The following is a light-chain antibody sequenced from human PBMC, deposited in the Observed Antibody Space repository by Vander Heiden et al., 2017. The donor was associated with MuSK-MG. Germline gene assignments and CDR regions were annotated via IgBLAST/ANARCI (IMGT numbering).Light chain of an antibody. CDR3: QQDDNLPLT. CDR1: QDISNY. Sequence: DIQMTQSPSSLSASVGDRVTITCQASQDISNYLNWYQQKPGKAPKLLIYDASNLETGVPSRFSGSGSETDFTFTISSLQPEDIATYYCQQDDNLPLTFGGGTKVEIK. CDR2: DAS. J-gene: IGKJ4*01. V-gene: IGKV1-33*01.